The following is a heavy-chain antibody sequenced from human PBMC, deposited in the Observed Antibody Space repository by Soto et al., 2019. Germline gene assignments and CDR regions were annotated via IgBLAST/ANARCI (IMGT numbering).Heavy chain of an antibody. CDR3: ARRGIAVAGTEGNWFDP. V-gene: IGHV1-2*02. J-gene: IGHJ5*02. CDR2: INPNSGGT. D-gene: IGHD6-19*01. Sequence: ASVKVSCKASGYTFTSYGISWVRQAPGQGLEWMGWINPNSGGTNYAQKLQGRVTMTRDTSISTAYMELSRLRSDDTAVYYCARRGIAVAGTEGNWFDPWGQGTLVTVSS. CDR1: GYTFTSYG.